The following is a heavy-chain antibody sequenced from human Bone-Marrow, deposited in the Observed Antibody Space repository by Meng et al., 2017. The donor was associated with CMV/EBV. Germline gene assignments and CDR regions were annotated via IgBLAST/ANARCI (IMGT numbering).Heavy chain of an antibody. Sequence: ESLKISCAASGFTVSSNYMSWVRQAPGKGLEWVSVIYSGGSTYYADSVKGRFTISRDNSKNTLYLQMNSLRAEDTAVYYCARDLKNCTNGVCWGYFDYWGQGTLVTVSS. CDR1: GFTVSSNY. CDR2: IYSGGST. CDR3: ARDLKNCTNGVCWGYFDY. J-gene: IGHJ4*02. D-gene: IGHD2-8*01. V-gene: IGHV3-66*02.